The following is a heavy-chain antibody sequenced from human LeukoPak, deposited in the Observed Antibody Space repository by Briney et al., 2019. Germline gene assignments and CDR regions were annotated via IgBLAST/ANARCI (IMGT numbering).Heavy chain of an antibody. CDR2: ISSDGSNY. J-gene: IGHJ6*02. D-gene: IGHD3-10*01. CDR3: AKAPLAYRTSGSYACGMDV. CDR1: GFTFSTTG. V-gene: IGHV3-30*18. Sequence: PGGSLRLSCAASGFTFSTTGMHWVRQAPGEGLEWMAVISSDGSNYYYADSVRGRFTISRDNSKNTLYLQMNSLRVEDTAVYYCAKAPLAYRTSGSYACGMDVWGQGTTVAVSS.